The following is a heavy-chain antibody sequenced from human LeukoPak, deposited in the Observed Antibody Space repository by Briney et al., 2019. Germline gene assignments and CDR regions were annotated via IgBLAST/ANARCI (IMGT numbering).Heavy chain of an antibody. J-gene: IGHJ6*02. CDR3: ARVSTVTLRYGLDV. V-gene: IGHV3-21*01. D-gene: IGHD4-17*01. CDR1: GFTFSDYT. Sequence: GGSLRLSCAASGFTFSDYTMNWVRQAPGKGLEWVSSISSGGTYKYYADSVKGRFTISRDNAQNSLYLQMNSLRAEDSSVYYCARVSTVTLRYGLDVWGQGTTVTVSS. CDR2: ISSGGTYK.